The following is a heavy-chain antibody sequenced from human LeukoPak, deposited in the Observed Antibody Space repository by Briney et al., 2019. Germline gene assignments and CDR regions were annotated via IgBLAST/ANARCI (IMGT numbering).Heavy chain of an antibody. V-gene: IGHV3-7*01. CDR1: GFSFSDYW. CDR2: IKKDGSAK. J-gene: IGHJ4*02. CDR3: ARDPESQKGRDGLDY. D-gene: IGHD1-14*01. Sequence: GGPVRLSCVASGFSFSDYWMSWVRQAPGKGLEWVASIKKDGSAKYCVDSLKGRFTISRDKAKNSLYLQMNNLRAEDTAVYYCARDPESQKGRDGLDYWGQGSLVTVAS.